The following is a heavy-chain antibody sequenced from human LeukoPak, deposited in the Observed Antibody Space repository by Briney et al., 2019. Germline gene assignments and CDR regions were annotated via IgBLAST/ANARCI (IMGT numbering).Heavy chain of an antibody. Sequence: PGGSLRLSCAASGFTFSSYAMHWVRQAPGKGLEWVAVISYDGSNKYYADSVKGRFTISRDNAKNSLYLQMNSLRAEDTAVYYCARDTRTDIWGQGTMVTVSS. D-gene: IGHD1-1*01. CDR2: ISYDGSNK. V-gene: IGHV3-30*04. CDR1: GFTFSSYA. J-gene: IGHJ3*02. CDR3: ARDTRTDI.